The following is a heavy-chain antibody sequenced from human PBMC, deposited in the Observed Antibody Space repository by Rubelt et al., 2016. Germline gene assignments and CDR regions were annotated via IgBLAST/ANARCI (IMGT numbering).Heavy chain of an antibody. CDR3: ARGDWSDEYYVDY. V-gene: IGHV6-1*01. CDR1: GDSVSSNSAA. J-gene: IGHJ4*02. D-gene: IGHD1-1*01. CDR2: TYYRSKWYN. Sequence: QTLSLTCAISGDSVSSNSAAWNWIRQSPSRGLEWLGRTYYRSKWYNDYAVSVKSRITINPDTSKNQFSLQLNSVIPEDTAGYYCARGDWSDEYYVDYWGQGTLVTVSS.